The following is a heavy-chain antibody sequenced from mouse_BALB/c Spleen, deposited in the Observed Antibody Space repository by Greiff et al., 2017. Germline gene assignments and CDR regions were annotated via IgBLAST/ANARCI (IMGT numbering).Heavy chain of an antibody. V-gene: IGHV1-19*01. CDR2: VNPYNGGT. CDR1: GYTFTDYY. J-gene: IGHJ2*01. D-gene: IGHD2-4*01. Sequence: EVKLMESGPELVKPGASVKMSCKASGYTFTDYYMDWVKQSHGESFEWIGRVNPYNGGTSYNQKFKGKATLTVDKSSSTAYMELNSLTSEDSAVYYCAREATMNFDYWGQGTTLTVSS. CDR3: AREATMNFDY.